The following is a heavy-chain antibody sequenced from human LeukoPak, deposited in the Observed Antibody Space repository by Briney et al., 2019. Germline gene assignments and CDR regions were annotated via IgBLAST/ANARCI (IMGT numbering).Heavy chain of an antibody. CDR3: AKDLYCSSTSCYLDY. J-gene: IGHJ4*02. V-gene: IGHV3-23*01. Sequence: GGSLRLSCAASGFTFSSYAMSWVRQAPGKGLEWVSAISGSGGSTYYADSVKGRFTISRDNSKNTLCLQMNSPRAEDTAVYYCAKDLYCSSTSCYLDYWGQGTLVTVSS. CDR1: GFTFSSYA. D-gene: IGHD2-2*01. CDR2: ISGSGGST.